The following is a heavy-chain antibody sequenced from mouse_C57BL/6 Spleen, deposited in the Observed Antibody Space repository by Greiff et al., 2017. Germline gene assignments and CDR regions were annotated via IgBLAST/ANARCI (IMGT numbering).Heavy chain of an antibody. CDR1: GFTFSSYG. J-gene: IGHJ3*01. CDR3: ASDYVAY. CDR2: ISSGGSYT. D-gene: IGHD1-1*02. V-gene: IGHV5-6*01. Sequence: EVQRVESGGDLVKPGGSLKLSCAASGFTFSSYGMSWVRQTPDKRLEWVATISSGGSYTYYPDSVKGRFTISRDNAKNTLYLQMSSLKSEDTAMYYCASDYVAYWGQGTLVTVSA.